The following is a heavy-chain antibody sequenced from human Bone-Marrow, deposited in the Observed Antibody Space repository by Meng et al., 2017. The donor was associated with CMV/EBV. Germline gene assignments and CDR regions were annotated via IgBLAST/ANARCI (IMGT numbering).Heavy chain of an antibody. CDR2: ISAYNGNT. J-gene: IGHJ4*02. CDR3: ARGTSIAAPIDY. V-gene: IGHV1-18*01. Sequence: ASVKVSCKASGGTFSSYAISWVRQAPGQGLEWMGWISAYNGNTNYAHKLQGRVTMTTDTSTSTAYMELSSLRSEDTAVYYCARGTSIAAPIDYWGQGSLVTVSS. CDR1: GGTFSSYA. D-gene: IGHD6-6*01.